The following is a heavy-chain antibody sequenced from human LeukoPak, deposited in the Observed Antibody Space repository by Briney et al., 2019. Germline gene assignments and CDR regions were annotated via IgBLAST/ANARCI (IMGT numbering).Heavy chain of an antibody. CDR3: ARFGQWFGEDY. CDR2: ISYSGST. V-gene: IGHV4-39*07. Sequence: SETLSLTCTVSGGSISSSVYYWGWIRQPPGKGLEWIGSISYSGSTYYNPSLKSRVTISSDASKNQFSLKLKSVTAADTAVYYCARFGQWFGEDYWGQGTLVTVSS. CDR1: GGSISSSVYY. D-gene: IGHD3-10*01. J-gene: IGHJ4*02.